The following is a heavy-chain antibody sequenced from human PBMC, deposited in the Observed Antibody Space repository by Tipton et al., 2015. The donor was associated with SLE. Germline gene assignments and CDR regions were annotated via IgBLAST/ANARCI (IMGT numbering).Heavy chain of an antibody. V-gene: IGHV4-39*07. CDR3: ARDRPDYYFDY. J-gene: IGHJ4*02. CDR2: IYYSGST. CDR1: GGSISSYY. D-gene: IGHD1-14*01. Sequence: TLSLTCTVSGGSISSYYWGWIRQPPGKGLEWIGSIYYSGSTYYNPSLKSRVTISVDTSKNQFSLKLSSVTAADTAVYYCARDRPDYYFDYWGQGILVTVSS.